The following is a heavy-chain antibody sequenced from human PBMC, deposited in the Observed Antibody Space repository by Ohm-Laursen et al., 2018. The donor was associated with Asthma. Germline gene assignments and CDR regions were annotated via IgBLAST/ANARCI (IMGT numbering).Heavy chain of an antibody. D-gene: IGHD3-22*01. V-gene: IGHV1-69*13. CDR1: GGTFSSYA. Sequence: VKVSCKASGGTFSSYAISWVRQAPGQGLEWMGGIIPIFGTANYAQKSQGRVTITADESTSTAYMELSSLRSEDTAVYYCARDSVNYDSSGYYSGFDYWGQGTLVTVSS. CDR3: ARDSVNYDSSGYYSGFDY. J-gene: IGHJ4*02. CDR2: IIPIFGTA.